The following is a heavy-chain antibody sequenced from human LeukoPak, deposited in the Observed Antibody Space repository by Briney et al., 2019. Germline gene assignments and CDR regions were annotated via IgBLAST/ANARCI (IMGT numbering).Heavy chain of an antibody. Sequence: MTSETLSLTCAVYGGSFSGYYWSWIRQPPGKGLEWIGEINHSGSTNYNPSLKSRVTISVDTSKNQFSLKLSSVTAADTAVYYCARGLRGRYSYGYYFDYWGQGTLVTVPS. CDR3: ARGLRGRYSYGYYFDY. CDR1: GGSFSGYY. V-gene: IGHV4-34*01. D-gene: IGHD5-18*01. J-gene: IGHJ4*02. CDR2: INHSGST.